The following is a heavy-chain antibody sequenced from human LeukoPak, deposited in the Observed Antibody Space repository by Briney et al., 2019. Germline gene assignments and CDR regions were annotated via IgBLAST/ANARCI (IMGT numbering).Heavy chain of an antibody. D-gene: IGHD3-10*01. J-gene: IGHJ4*02. CDR2: IYYSGTS. V-gene: IGHV4-39*02. CDR3: ASKPRFYASVSNWYYFYS. Sequence: SSETLSLTCPVSGCSISSTNYCWGWIRQPPGKGLEWIARIYYSGTSYYNPSLASRVTISVDTSRHPFSLRLSSVTAVETDVYYCASKPRFYASVSNWYYFYSWGQGTLVTVSS. CDR1: GCSISSTNYC.